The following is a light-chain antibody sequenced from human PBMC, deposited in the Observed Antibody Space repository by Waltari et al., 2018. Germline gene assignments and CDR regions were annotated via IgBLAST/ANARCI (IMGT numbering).Light chain of an antibody. V-gene: IGLV3-21*04. Sequence: SYVVTQSPSVSVAPGETARITRGGDHIGSKSVHWYQQSPGQAPVLVISYDSDRPSGIPERFSGSNSGNTATLTISWVEAEDEADYYCLVWHSTIDHQGVFGGGTKLTVL. CDR3: LVWHSTIDHQGV. J-gene: IGLJ2*01. CDR1: HIGSKS. CDR2: YDS.